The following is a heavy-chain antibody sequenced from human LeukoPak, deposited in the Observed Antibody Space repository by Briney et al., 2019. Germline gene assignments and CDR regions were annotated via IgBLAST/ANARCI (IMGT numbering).Heavy chain of an antibody. D-gene: IGHD7-27*01. CDR1: GYTVSDYF. CDR3: ARDLSSTSNWELDY. J-gene: IGHJ4*02. CDR2: INPNSGVT. V-gene: IGHV1-2*02. Sequence: ASVKVSCKASGYTVSDYFIHWVRQAPAQGLEWMGRINPNSGVTEYAQHFQGRVTMTRDTSISVTYMELNRLTSDDTAVYYCARDLSSTSNWELDYWGQGTLVTVSS.